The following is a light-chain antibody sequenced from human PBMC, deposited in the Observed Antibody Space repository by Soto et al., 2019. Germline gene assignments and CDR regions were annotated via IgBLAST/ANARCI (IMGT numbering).Light chain of an antibody. CDR3: QQYKT. CDR2: GAS. J-gene: IGKJ1*01. V-gene: IGKV3D-15*01. Sequence: EIVMTQSPATLSVSPGERATLSCRASQSVSTNLVWYQQKPGQAPRLLIYGASSRATGIPDRFSGSGSGTDFTLTISRLEPEDFAVYYCQQYKTFGQGTKVDIK. CDR1: QSVSTN.